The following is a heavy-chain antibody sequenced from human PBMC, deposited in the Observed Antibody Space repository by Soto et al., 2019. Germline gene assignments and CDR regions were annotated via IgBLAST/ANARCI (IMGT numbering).Heavy chain of an antibody. Sequence: GASVKVSCKASGYTFTSYYMHWVRQAPGQGLEWMGIINPSGGSTSYAQKFHGRVTMTRDTSTSTVYMELSSLRSEDTAVYYCARRVVSAAAGTTWFDPSGQGTLVTVSS. V-gene: IGHV1-46*01. CDR3: ARRVVSAAAGTTWFDP. D-gene: IGHD6-13*01. CDR1: GYTFTSYY. J-gene: IGHJ5*02. CDR2: INPSGGST.